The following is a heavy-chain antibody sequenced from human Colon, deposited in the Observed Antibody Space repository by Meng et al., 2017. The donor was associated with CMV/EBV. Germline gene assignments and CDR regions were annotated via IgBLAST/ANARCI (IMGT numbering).Heavy chain of an antibody. CDR1: GGSFSGFH. D-gene: IGHD5-24*01. CDR3: VRAMNEEIN. V-gene: IGHV4-34*01. Sequence: LSLTCAVYGGSFSGFHCHWLRQPPGKGLEWIGEIHPGGWTNYNPSLKSRVTMSIDTSKNQFSLKVNSVTAADTAVYFCVRAMNEEINWGQGTLVTVSS. J-gene: IGHJ4*02. CDR2: IHPGGWT.